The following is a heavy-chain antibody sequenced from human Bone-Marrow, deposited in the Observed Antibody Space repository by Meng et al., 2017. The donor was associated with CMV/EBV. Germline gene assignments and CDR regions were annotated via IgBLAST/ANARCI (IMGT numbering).Heavy chain of an antibody. CDR3: ARHLDCGEWFDP. CDR2: IYYNGNT. Sequence: QVQLQESGPGLVRPSQALSRTCLVSGGFVSSGDYYWSWILQHPEKGLGWIAYIYYNGNTYHNPSLQSRVSISVDTSKNQFSLRLTSVTAADTAVYYCARHLDCGEWFDPWGRGTLVTVSS. CDR1: GGFVSSGDYY. D-gene: IGHD4-17*01. V-gene: IGHV4-31*03. J-gene: IGHJ5*02.